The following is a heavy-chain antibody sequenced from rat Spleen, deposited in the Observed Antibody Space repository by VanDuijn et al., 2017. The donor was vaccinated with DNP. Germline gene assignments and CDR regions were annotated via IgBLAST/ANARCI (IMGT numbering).Heavy chain of an antibody. D-gene: IGHD1-3*01. Sequence: EVQLVESGGGLVQPGRSMKLSCAASGFTFSSYWMYWIRQAPGKGLEWVASITSDGGSTYYPDSVKGRFTVSRDSAKSTLNLQMDSLRSEDTATYYCARHELSLGPFDYWGQGVMVTVSS. V-gene: IGHV5-25*01. CDR2: ITSDGGST. J-gene: IGHJ2*01. CDR3: ARHELSLGPFDY. CDR1: GFTFSSYW.